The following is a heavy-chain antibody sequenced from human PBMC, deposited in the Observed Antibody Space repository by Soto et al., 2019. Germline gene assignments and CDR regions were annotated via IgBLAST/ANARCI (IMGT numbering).Heavy chain of an antibody. Sequence: SETLSLTCAVYGGSFSGYYWSWIRQPPGKGLEWIGEINHSGSTNYNPSLKSRVTISVDTSKNQFSLKLSSVTAADTAVYYCARLAPNYDFWSGYFGWFDPWGQGTLVTVSS. CDR2: INHSGST. J-gene: IGHJ5*02. CDR3: ARLAPNYDFWSGYFGWFDP. V-gene: IGHV4-34*01. CDR1: GGSFSGYY. D-gene: IGHD3-3*01.